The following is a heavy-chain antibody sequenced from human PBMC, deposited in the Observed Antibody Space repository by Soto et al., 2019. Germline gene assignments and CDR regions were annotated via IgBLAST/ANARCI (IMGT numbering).Heavy chain of an antibody. CDR2: LPGTGSST. J-gene: IGHJ4*02. CDR3: AKDAMSSPSTPLTV. CDR1: GFSFSTYA. D-gene: IGHD2-2*01. V-gene: IGHV3-23*01. Sequence: EVQLLESGGGLVQPGGSLRLSCTASGFSFSTYAMSWVRQAPGKWLEWVSGLPGTGSSTYYADSVRGRFTISRDNSKNTLYLQMNSLRAEDTGLYYCAKDAMSSPSTPLTVWGQGTLVTVSS.